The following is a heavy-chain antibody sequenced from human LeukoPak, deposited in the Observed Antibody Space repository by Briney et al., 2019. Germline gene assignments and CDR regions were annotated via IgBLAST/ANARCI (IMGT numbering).Heavy chain of an antibody. CDR1: VYIFANYG. J-gene: IGHJ4*02. CDR2: ISVYSDVS. CDR3: ARDFGLAATEGGY. Sequence: ASVKVSCTASVYIFANYGITWVRQSPGRGLEWIGWISVYSDVSNYAQSLQGRLTMTTDTSTTTAYMELRSLRSDDTAVYYCARDFGLAATEGGYWGQGTLVTVSS. D-gene: IGHD6-13*01. V-gene: IGHV1-18*01.